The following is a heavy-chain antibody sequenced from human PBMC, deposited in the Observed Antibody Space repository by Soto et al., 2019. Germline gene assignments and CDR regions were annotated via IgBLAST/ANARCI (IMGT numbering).Heavy chain of an antibody. CDR2: ISGTYGT. CDR3: ARDGKGAAYTHGPYYFDH. J-gene: IGHJ4*02. D-gene: IGHD2-8*01. CDR1: GFTFSSYS. V-gene: IGHV3-23*01. Sequence: GGSLRLSCAASGFTFSSYSMSWFRQAPGKGLEWVSSISGTYGTFYADSVKGRFTISRDTSKNTLYLHLSSLRAEDTAIYYCARDGKGAAYTHGPYYFDHWGQGALVTVSS.